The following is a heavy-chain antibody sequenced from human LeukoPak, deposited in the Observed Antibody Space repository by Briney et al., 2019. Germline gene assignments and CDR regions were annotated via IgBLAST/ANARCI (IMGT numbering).Heavy chain of an antibody. CDR3: ARDRGGNSFDF. CDR1: GYTFTDSY. J-gene: IGHJ4*01. Sequence: AAVKVSCKASGYTFTDSYMHWMRQAPGQRLEWMGWINPNSDTNYAQKIQGRVTMTRDTSISTADMELNSLTSDDTGVYYCARDRGGNSFDFWGQGNLVTVSS. D-gene: IGHD4-23*01. V-gene: IGHV1-2*02. CDR2: INPNSDT.